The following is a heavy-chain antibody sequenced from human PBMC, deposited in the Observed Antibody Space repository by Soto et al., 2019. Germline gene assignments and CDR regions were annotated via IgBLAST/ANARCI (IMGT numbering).Heavy chain of an antibody. J-gene: IGHJ6*02. CDR1: GGSISSGSYY. CDR3: ARGGAGGYCSSTSCYHYYYDGMDV. D-gene: IGHD2-2*01. CDR2: INHSGST. V-gene: IGHV4-39*07. Sequence: SETLSLSCTVSGGSISSGSYYWGWISQPPGKGLAWIGEINHSGSTNYNPSLKSRVTRAVDTSKNQFSLKLSSVTAADTAVYYCARGGAGGYCSSTSCYHYYYDGMDVWGQGTTVTVSS.